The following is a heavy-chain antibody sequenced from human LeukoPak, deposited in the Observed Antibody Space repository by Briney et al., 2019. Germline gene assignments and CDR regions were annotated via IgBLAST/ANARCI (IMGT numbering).Heavy chain of an antibody. D-gene: IGHD3-3*01. CDR1: GFTFSSYA. CDR2: ISGSGGST. Sequence: PGGPLRLSCAASGFTFSSYAMSWVRQAPGKGLEWVSAISGSGGSTYYADSVKGRFTISRDNSKNTLYLQMNSLRAEDTAVYYCAKDTGPYYDFWSGYYLFDYWGQGTLVTVSS. V-gene: IGHV3-23*01. J-gene: IGHJ4*02. CDR3: AKDTGPYYDFWSGYYLFDY.